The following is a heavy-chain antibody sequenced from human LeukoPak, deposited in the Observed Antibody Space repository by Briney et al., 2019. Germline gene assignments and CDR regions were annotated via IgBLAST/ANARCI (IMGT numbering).Heavy chain of an antibody. J-gene: IGHJ5*02. CDR2: IYYSGST. Sequence: PWETLSLTCTVSGGSISSSSYYWGWIRQPPGTGLEWIGSIYYSGSTYYKPSLKSRVTISVDTSKNQFSLKLSSVTAADTAVYYCARGMGFDPWGQGTLVTVSS. CDR3: ARGMGFDP. V-gene: IGHV4-39*01. CDR1: GGSISSSSYY. D-gene: IGHD5-24*01.